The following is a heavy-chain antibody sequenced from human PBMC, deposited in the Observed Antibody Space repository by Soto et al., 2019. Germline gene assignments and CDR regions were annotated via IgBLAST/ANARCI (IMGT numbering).Heavy chain of an antibody. V-gene: IGHV3-15*07. CDR3: TTYSYCTKQRVFFDY. CDR1: GFTFSNAW. Sequence: GGSLRLSCAASGFTFSNAWINWVRQAPGKGLEGVGRVKSKNHGGTTDYAETVKSRFAISRDDSKKMVYMQMKSLKIEDTGGFYCTTYSYCTKQRVFFDYGGHGTLDTVS. J-gene: IGHJ4*01. D-gene: IGHD2-8*01. CDR2: VKSKNHGGTT.